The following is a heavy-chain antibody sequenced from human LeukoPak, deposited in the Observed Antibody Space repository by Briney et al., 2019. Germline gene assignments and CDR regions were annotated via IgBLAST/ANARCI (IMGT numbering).Heavy chain of an antibody. CDR3: ARGVVVTAMEGVFDY. J-gene: IGHJ4*02. D-gene: IGHD2-21*02. V-gene: IGHV4-34*01. CDR1: GGSFSGYY. Sequence: PSETLSLTCAVYGGSFSGYYWSWIRQPPGKGLEWIGEINHSGSTNYNPSLKSRVTISVDTSKNQFSLKLSSVTAADTAVYYCARGVVVTAMEGVFDYWGQGTLVTVSS. CDR2: INHSGST.